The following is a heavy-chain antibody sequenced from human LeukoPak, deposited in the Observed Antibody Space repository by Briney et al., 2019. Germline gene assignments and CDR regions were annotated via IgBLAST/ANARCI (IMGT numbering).Heavy chain of an antibody. Sequence: GRSLRLSCAASGFTFSSYAMHWVRQAPGKGLEWVAVISYDGSNKYYADSVKGRFTISRDNSKNTLYLQMNSLRAEDTAVYYCAKDRAAVRYDSSPFDYWGQGTLVTVSS. CDR3: AKDRAAVRYDSSPFDY. CDR1: GFTFSSYA. V-gene: IGHV3-30-3*01. J-gene: IGHJ4*02. CDR2: ISYDGSNK. D-gene: IGHD3-22*01.